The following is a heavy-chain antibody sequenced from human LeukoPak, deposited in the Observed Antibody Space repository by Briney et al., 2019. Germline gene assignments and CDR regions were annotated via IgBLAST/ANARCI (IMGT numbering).Heavy chain of an antibody. J-gene: IGHJ4*02. D-gene: IGHD2-21*02. CDR1: GGSISSSSYY. CDR3: ARGDIGFDY. Sequence: PSETLSLTCTVSGGSISSSSYYWGWIRQPPGKGLEWIGSIYYSGSTYYNPSLKSRVTISVDTSKNQFSLKLSSVTAADTAVYYCARGDIGFDYWGQGTLVTVSS. CDR2: IYYSGST. V-gene: IGHV4-39*07.